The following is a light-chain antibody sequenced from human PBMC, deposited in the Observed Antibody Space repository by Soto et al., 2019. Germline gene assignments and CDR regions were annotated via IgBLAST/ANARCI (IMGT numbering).Light chain of an antibody. CDR2: TAS. J-gene: IGKJ5*01. V-gene: IGKV1-39*01. CDR1: QKIGTY. CDR3: QQSYDAPLT. Sequence: DIQMTQSPSSLSASVGDRVTITCRASQKIGTYVNWYQHKPGKAPKVVIYTASSLQRGVPSRFSGSGSGTDFTLTISNLQPEDCATYYCQQSYDAPLTFGQGTRLEIE.